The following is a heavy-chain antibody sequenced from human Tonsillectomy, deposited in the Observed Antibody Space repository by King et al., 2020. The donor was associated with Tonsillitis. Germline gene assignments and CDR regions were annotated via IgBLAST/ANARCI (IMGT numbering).Heavy chain of an antibody. J-gene: IGHJ6*02. CDR1: GGSFSGYY. Sequence: VQLQQGGAGLLKPSETLSLTCAVYGGSFSGYYWSWIRQPPGKGLEWIGEINHSGSTDYTPSLKSRVTISVDTSKNQFSLKLSSVTAADTAVYYCARGIFGVSIDLYYYGFDFWGPATTVTVSS. CDR2: INHSGST. CDR3: ARGIFGVSIDLYYYGFDF. V-gene: IGHV4-34*01. D-gene: IGHD3-3*02.